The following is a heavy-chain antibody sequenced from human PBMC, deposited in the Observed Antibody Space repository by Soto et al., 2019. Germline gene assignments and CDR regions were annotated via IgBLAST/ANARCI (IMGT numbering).Heavy chain of an antibody. CDR3: AKDRPGGDILTGYPY. CDR2: ISGSGGST. V-gene: IGHV3-23*01. D-gene: IGHD3-9*01. CDR1: GFTFSSYA. J-gene: IGHJ4*02. Sequence: SGGSLRLSCAASGFTFSSYAMSWVRQAPGKGLEWVSAISGSGGSTYYADSVKGRFTISRDNSKNTLYLQMNSLRAEDTAVYYCAKDRPGGDILTGYPYWGQGTLVTVSS.